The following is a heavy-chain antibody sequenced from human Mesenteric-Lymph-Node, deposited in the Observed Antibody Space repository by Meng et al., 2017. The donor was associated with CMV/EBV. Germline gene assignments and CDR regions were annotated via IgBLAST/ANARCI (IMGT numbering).Heavy chain of an antibody. CDR3: ARRLPGQWFDP. CDR2: IYYSGSP. V-gene: IGHV4-59*04. Sequence: SETLSLTCAVYGESLSNYYWSWIRQPPGKGLEWIGNIYYSGSPYFNPSLRSRVTISIDTSKNQFSLNLTSVTAADTAVYYCARRLPGQWFDPWGRGILVTVSS. J-gene: IGHJ5*02. CDR1: GESLSNYY.